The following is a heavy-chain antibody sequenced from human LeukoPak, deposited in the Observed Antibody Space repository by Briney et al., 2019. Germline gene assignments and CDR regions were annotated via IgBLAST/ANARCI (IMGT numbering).Heavy chain of an antibody. V-gene: IGHV3-66*01. CDR2: FYNSDNT. D-gene: IGHD5-12*01. J-gene: IGHJ4*02. CDR1: GFTVSSNY. Sequence: GGSLRLSCAASGFTVSSNYMSWVRQAPGKGLEWVSVFYNSDNTHHADSVKGRFSISRDNSKNTLYLQMNSLRAEDTAVYYCARGITDYSGYDYWGQGTLVTVSS. CDR3: ARGITDYSGYDY.